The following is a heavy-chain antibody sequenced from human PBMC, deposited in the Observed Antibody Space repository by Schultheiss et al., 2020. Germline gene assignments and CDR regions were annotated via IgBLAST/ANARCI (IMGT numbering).Heavy chain of an antibody. CDR2: ISYDGSNK. CDR3: AKDRVDIVVVVAARPRYYMDV. V-gene: IGHV3-30*18. D-gene: IGHD2-15*01. CDR1: GFTFSSYA. Sequence: GGSLRLSCAASGFTFSSYAMHWVRQAPGKGLEWVAVISYDGSNKYYADSVKGRFTISRDNSKNTLYLQMNSLRAEDTAVYYCAKDRVDIVVVVAARPRYYMDVWGQGTPVTVSS. J-gene: IGHJ6*03.